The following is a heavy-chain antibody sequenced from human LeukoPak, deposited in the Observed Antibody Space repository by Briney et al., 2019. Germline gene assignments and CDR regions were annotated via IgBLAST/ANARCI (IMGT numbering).Heavy chain of an antibody. V-gene: IGHV3-11*04. CDR1: GFTFSDYY. CDR3: ARASQWLPTDY. J-gene: IGHJ4*02. CDR2: ISSSGGSI. D-gene: IGHD6-19*01. Sequence: GGSLRLSCAASGFTFSDYYMSWIRQAPGKGLEWVSYISSSGGSIYYADSVKGRFTISRDNAKNSLYLQMNSLRAEDTAVYYCARASQWLPTDYWGQGTLVTVPS.